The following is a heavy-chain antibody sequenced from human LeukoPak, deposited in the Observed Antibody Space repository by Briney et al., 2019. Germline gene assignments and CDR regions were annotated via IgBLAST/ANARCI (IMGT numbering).Heavy chain of an antibody. Sequence: GGSLRLSCAASGFTFYDYAMHWVRHAPGKGLEWVSGISWNSGSIGYADSVKGRFTISRDNAKNSLYLQMNSLRAEDTALYYCAKEAQGRIAAPYWDYYYGMDVWGQGTTVTVSS. CDR1: GFTFYDYA. CDR3: AKEAQGRIAAPYWDYYYGMDV. D-gene: IGHD6-6*01. V-gene: IGHV3-9*01. CDR2: ISWNSGSI. J-gene: IGHJ6*02.